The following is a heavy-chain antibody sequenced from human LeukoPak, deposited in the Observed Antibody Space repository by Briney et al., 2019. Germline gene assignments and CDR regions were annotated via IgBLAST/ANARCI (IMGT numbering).Heavy chain of an antibody. CDR2: IYHSGST. V-gene: IGHV4-38-2*02. D-gene: IGHD6-13*01. CDR3: ARGAAAAGIDY. J-gene: IGHJ4*02. Sequence: SETLSLTCTVSGYSISSDYYWGWIRQPPGKGLEWIGNIYHSGSTNYNPSLKSRVTISVDTSKNQFSLKLSSVTAADTAVYYYARGAAAAGIDYWGQGTLVTVSS. CDR1: GYSISSDYY.